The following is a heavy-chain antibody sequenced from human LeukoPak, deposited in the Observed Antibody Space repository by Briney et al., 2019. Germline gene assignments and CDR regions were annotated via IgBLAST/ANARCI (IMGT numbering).Heavy chain of an antibody. Sequence: GGSLRLSCAASGFTFSSYEMNWVRQAPGKGLEWVGRIQRKTDGGTTEYAAPVKGRFTISRDDSKNTVYLQMNTLTTEDTAVYYCTTATVPPSWGQGTLVTVSS. CDR2: IQRKTDGGTT. CDR1: GFTFSSYE. V-gene: IGHV3-15*01. D-gene: IGHD4-17*01. CDR3: TTATVPPS. J-gene: IGHJ4*02.